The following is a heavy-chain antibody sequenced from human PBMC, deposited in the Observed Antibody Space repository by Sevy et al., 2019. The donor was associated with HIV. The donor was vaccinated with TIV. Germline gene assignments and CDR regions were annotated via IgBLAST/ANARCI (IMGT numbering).Heavy chain of an antibody. CDR3: ARSPHVVVVPGAPSWFDP. D-gene: IGHD2-2*01. Sequence: SETLSLTCAVHYGSFSGYYWNWIRRVPDKGLEWIGEFNESGITYYNPSLNSRVTISVDTSKKQFSLKLNSVTAVDSAVYFCARSPHVVVVPGAPSWFDPWGQGTLVTVSS. J-gene: IGHJ5*02. CDR1: YGSFSGYY. V-gene: IGHV4-34*01. CDR2: FNESGIT.